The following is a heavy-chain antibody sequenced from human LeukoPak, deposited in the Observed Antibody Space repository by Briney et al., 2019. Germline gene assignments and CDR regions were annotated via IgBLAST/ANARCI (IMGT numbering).Heavy chain of an antibody. CDR2: INTDSSDI. Sequence: GSLRLSCAASGFTFSRYTMNWVRQAPGKGLEWVSYINTDSSDIHYAGSVKGRFTISRDNARNTLYQQLSSLRAEDSGVYYCARDTFQPGLIDSWGQGTLVTVSS. J-gene: IGHJ4*02. V-gene: IGHV3-21*05. CDR3: ARDTFQPGLIDS. D-gene: IGHD2-2*01. CDR1: GFTFSRYT.